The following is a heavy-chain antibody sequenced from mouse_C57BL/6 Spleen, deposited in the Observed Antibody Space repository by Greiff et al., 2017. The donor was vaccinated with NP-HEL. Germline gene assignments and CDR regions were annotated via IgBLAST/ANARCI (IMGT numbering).Heavy chain of an antibody. CDR2: INPNNGGT. V-gene: IGHV1-18*01. CDR1: GYTFTDYN. Sequence: VQLQQSGPELVKPGASVKIPCKASGYTFTDYNMDWVKQSHGKSLEWIGDINPNNGGTIYNQKFKGKATLTVDKSSSTAYMELRSLTSEDTAVYYCARRRTPYYYAMDYWGQGTSVTVSS. CDR3: ARRRTPYYYAMDY. J-gene: IGHJ4*01.